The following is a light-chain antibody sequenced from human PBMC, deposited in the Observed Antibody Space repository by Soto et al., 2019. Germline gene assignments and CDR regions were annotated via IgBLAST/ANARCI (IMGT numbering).Light chain of an antibody. Sequence: SYELTQPPSVSVSPGQTASITCSGDKLGDKYACWYQQKPGQSPVLVIYQDSKRPSGIPERFSGSNSENTATLTIGGTHAMDEADYYCQAWDSSTVVFGGGTKVTVL. CDR3: QAWDSSTVV. V-gene: IGLV3-1*01. J-gene: IGLJ2*01. CDR2: QDS. CDR1: KLGDKY.